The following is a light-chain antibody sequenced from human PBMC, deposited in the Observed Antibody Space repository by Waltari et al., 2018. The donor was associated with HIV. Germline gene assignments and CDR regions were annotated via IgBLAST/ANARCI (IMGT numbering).Light chain of an antibody. V-gene: IGKV3-11*01. CDR1: QSVSSY. J-gene: IGKJ1*01. CDR2: DAS. CDR3: QQRSNWPRT. Sequence: EIVLTQSPATLSLSPGERATLSCRASQSVSSYLAWYRQKPGQAPRLLIYDASNRATGSPARFSGSGSGSDFTLTISSLEPEDFAVYDCQQRSNWPRTFGQGTKVEIK.